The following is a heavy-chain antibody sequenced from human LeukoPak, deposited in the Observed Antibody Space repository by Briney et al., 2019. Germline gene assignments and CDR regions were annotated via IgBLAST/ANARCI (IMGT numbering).Heavy chain of an antibody. D-gene: IGHD2-15*01. CDR3: ARGSRTYCSGGSCYPRAFDI. CDR1: GGSISSSNW. Sequence: SETLSLTCAVSGGSISSSNWWSWVRQPPGKGLEWIGEIYHSGSTNYNPSLKSRVTISVDKSKNQFSLKLSSVTAADTAVYYCARGSRTYCSGGSCYPRAFDIWGQGTMVTVSS. V-gene: IGHV4-4*02. CDR2: IYHSGST. J-gene: IGHJ3*02.